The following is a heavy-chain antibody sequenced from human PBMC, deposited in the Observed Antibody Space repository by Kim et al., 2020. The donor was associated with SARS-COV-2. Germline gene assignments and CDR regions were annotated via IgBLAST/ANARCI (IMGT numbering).Heavy chain of an antibody. D-gene: IGHD4-17*01. CDR3: ASGADLGFDY. J-gene: IGHJ4*02. Sequence: NYTPSPKSRVTISVDKSKNQFALKLGSVAAADTAVYYCASGADLGFDYWGQGTLVTVSS. V-gene: IGHV4-4*02.